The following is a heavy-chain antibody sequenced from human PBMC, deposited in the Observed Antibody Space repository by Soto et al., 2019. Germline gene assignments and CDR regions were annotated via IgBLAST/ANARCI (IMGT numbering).Heavy chain of an antibody. CDR3: VRRAEGRPGDGYYYVALDV. D-gene: IGHD6-6*01. CDR1: GYSYTSYW. CDR2: INPADSAT. V-gene: IGHV5-51*01. J-gene: IGHJ6*02. Sequence: GESLKISCKGSGYSYTSYWIGWVRQRPGRGLEWMGIINPADSATNYSPSFQGQVTISADRSTSTAFLQWSSLKASDTAMYYCVRRAEGRPGDGYYYVALDVWGQGTTVTVSS.